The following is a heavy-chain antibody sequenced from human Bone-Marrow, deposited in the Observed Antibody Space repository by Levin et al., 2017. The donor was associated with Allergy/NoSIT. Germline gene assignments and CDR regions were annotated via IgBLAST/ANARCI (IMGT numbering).Heavy chain of an antibody. CDR3: ARDIRGYSYGFIY. J-gene: IGHJ4*02. D-gene: IGHD5-18*01. CDR2: IWYDGSNK. CDR1: GFTFSSYG. Sequence: GGSLRLSCAASGFTFSSYGMHWVRQAPGKGLEWVAVIWYDGSNKYYADSVKGRFTISRDNSKNTLYLQMNSLRAEDTAVYYCARDIRGYSYGFIYWGQGTLVTVSS. V-gene: IGHV3-33*01.